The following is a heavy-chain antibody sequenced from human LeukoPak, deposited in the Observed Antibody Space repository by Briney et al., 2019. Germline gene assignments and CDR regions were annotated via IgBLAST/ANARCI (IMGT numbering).Heavy chain of an antibody. V-gene: IGHV4-30-2*01. J-gene: IGHJ5*02. CDR1: GGSISSGGYS. CDR2: IYHSGST. Sequence: SQTLSLTCAVSGGSISSGGYSWSWIRQPPGKGLEWIGYIYHSGSTYYNPSLESRVTISVDRSKNQFSLKLSSVTAADTAVYYCARVMADNWFDPWGQGTLVTVSS. D-gene: IGHD3-10*01. CDR3: ARVMADNWFDP.